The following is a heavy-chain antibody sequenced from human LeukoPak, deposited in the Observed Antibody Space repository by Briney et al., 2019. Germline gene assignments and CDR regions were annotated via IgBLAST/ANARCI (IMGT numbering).Heavy chain of an antibody. CDR2: ISIGGDTT. Sequence: GGSVRLSCAASGFTFSSRGMCWVRQAPGRGLEWVSSISIGGDTTYSDSVKGRFTISRDNSKNTLYLQLDSLRAEDTAIYYCAKEIRPNDCWGRGTLVTVSS. D-gene: IGHD4-17*01. CDR1: GFTFSSRG. V-gene: IGHV3-23*01. J-gene: IGHJ4*02. CDR3: AKEIRPNDC.